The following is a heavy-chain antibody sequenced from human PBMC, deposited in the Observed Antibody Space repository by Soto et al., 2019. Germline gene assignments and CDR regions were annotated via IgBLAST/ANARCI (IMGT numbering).Heavy chain of an antibody. CDR3: AKEGGNHYYYAMGV. J-gene: IGHJ6*02. CDR2: TFYRSKWYN. D-gene: IGHD1-26*01. V-gene: IGHV6-1*01. Sequence: SQTLSLTCAISGDSVSSNSAAWSWIRQSPSRGLEWLGRTFYRSKWYNDYAVSVKGRITINPDTSKNQFSLQLNSVTPEDTAVYYCAKEGGNHYYYAMGVWGQGTAVTV. CDR1: GDSVSSNSAA.